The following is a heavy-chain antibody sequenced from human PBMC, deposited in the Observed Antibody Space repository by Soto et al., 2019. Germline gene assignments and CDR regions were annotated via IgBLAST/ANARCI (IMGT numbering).Heavy chain of an antibody. V-gene: IGHV4-34*01. J-gene: IGHJ5*02. Sequence: SETLSLTCAVYGGSFSDYYWSWIRQPPGKGPEWIGEINHSGSTNYNPSLKSRVTMSVDTSKNQFSLKLSSVTAADTAVYYCADSKWFDPWGQGTLVTVSS. CDR1: GGSFSDYY. CDR3: ADSKWFDP. CDR2: INHSGST.